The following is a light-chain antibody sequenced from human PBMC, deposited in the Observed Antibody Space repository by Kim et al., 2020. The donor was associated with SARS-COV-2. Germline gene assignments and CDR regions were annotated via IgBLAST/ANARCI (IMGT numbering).Light chain of an antibody. Sequence: EIQMTQSPSSLSASIGDRVTITCRASQDISNSLAWYQQKPGQVPKVLVYAASTLQSGVPSRFSGSGSGTDFTLTISSLQPEDVATYYCQKYETFPLTFGGGTKVDIK. J-gene: IGKJ4*01. CDR2: AAS. CDR1: QDISNS. CDR3: QKYETFPLT. V-gene: IGKV1-27*01.